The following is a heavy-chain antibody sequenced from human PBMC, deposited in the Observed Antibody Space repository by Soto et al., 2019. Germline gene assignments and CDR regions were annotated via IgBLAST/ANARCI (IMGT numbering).Heavy chain of an antibody. Sequence: GGSLRLSCAASGFTFSSCAMGWVRQAPGKGLEWVSDIIDSGASTYYADSVKGRCTISRDNSKSTLYLQMNSLRAEDTALYYCAKGRSYYYYYGVDAWGQGTTVTVSS. CDR2: IIDSGAST. CDR1: GFTFSSCA. V-gene: IGHV3-23*01. J-gene: IGHJ6*02. CDR3: AKGRSYYYYYGVDA.